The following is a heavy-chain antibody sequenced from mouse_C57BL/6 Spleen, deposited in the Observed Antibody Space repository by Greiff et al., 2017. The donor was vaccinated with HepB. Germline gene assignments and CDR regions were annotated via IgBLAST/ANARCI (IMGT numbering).Heavy chain of an antibody. V-gene: IGHV1-80*01. D-gene: IGHD1-1*01. Sequence: QVQLQQSGAELVKPGASVKISCKASGYAFSSYWMNWVKQRPGKGLEWIGQIYPGDGDTNYNGKFKGKATLTADKSSSTAYMQLSSLTSEDSAVYFCARPNYYGSSFAYWGQGTLVTVSA. CDR2: IYPGDGDT. CDR1: GYAFSSYW. J-gene: IGHJ3*01. CDR3: ARPNYYGSSFAY.